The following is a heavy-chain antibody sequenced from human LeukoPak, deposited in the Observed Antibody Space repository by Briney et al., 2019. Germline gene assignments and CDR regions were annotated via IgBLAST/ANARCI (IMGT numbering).Heavy chain of an antibody. Sequence: SETLSLTCAVYGGSLSGYYWSWIRQPPGKGLEWIGNINHSGTTNYNPSLKSRVTISVDTSKNQFSLKLSSVTAADTAVYYCARGDRYSSSWPFDFRGQGTLVTVSS. V-gene: IGHV4-34*01. D-gene: IGHD6-13*01. CDR3: ARGDRYSSSWPFDF. CDR1: GGSLSGYY. CDR2: INHSGTT. J-gene: IGHJ4*02.